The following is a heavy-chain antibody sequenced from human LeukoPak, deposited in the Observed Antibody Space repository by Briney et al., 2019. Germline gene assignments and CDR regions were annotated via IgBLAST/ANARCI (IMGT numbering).Heavy chain of an antibody. V-gene: IGHV4-39*07. CDR2: IYYSGST. D-gene: IGHD3-16*02. CDR3: ARDEHGYVWGSFRA. Sequence: SETLSLTCTVSGGSISSSSYYWGWIRQPPGKGLEWIGNIYYSGSTYYNPSLESRVTMSLDTSKNQFSLKLSSVTAADTAVYYCARDEHGYVWGSFRAWGQGTLVTVPS. CDR1: GGSISSSSYY. J-gene: IGHJ5*02.